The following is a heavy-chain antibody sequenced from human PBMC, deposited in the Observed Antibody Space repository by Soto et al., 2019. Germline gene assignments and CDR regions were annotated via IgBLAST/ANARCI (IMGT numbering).Heavy chain of an antibody. CDR1: GFNVRGTY. CDR2: IYSGGAI. Sequence: EVQLVESGGGLVQPGTSVRLSCAASGFNVRGTYMSWVRQAPGKGLEWVSVIYSGGAIHYADSVRGRFTVSIDSSNNTMSLQMNSLRAEDTAVYYCTRDNTASTWTLGGQWGQRTLVTVSS. D-gene: IGHD6-13*01. CDR3: TRDNTASTWTLGGQ. J-gene: IGHJ4*02. V-gene: IGHV3-66*01.